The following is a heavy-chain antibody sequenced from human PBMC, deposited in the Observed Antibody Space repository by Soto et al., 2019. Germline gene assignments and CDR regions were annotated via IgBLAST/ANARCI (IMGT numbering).Heavy chain of an antibody. CDR3: VKDSVSHNGIYDAFDI. CDR2: LGGGNDV. V-gene: IGHV3-23*01. J-gene: IGHJ3*02. Sequence: VQLLESGGDLVQPGGSLRLSCEASGFTFRNYAMSWVRQAPGEGPEWVSTLGGGNDVVYADSVKGRFTISRDDSRNTLYLRMDNLRVEDTAIYFCVKDSVSHNGIYDAFDIWGQGTVVTVSS. CDR1: GFTFRNYA. D-gene: IGHD3-3*02.